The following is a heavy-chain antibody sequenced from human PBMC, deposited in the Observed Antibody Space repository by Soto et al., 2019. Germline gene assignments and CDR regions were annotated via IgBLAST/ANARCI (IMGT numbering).Heavy chain of an antibody. Sequence: GASVKVSCKASGYTFTSYGISWVRQAPGQGLEWMGWISAYNGNTNYAQKLQGRVTMTTDTSTSTAYMELRSLRSEDTAVYYCARGLPTLGAVVFFGRDVWGQGTTVTVSS. CDR2: ISAYNGNT. CDR3: ARGLPTLGAVVFFGRDV. CDR1: GYTFTSYG. J-gene: IGHJ6*02. V-gene: IGHV1-18*01. D-gene: IGHD3-3*01.